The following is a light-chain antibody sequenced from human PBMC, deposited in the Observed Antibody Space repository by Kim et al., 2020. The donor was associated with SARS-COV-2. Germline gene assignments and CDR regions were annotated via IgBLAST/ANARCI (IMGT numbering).Light chain of an antibody. CDR3: SSYAGRQNLV. CDR1: SSDIGGYNF. CDR2: EVN. J-gene: IGLJ2*01. V-gene: IGLV2-8*01. Sequence: QSALTQPPSASGSPGQSVTISCTGTSSDIGGYNFVAWYQQHPGKAPKVMIYEVNKRPSGVPERFSGSKSGNTASLTVSGLQAEDEADYYCSSYAGRQNLVFGGGTQLTVL.